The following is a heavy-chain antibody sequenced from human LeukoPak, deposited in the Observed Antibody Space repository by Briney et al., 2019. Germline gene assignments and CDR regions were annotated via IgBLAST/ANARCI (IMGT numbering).Heavy chain of an antibody. CDR3: ARGRPGYSHANCYYYMDV. CDR1: GGSISSSSYY. CDR2: IYYSGST. D-gene: IGHD5-18*01. V-gene: IGHV4-39*06. Sequence: SETLSLTCTVSGGSISSSSYYWGWIRQPPGKGLEWIGSIYYSGSTYYNPSLKSRVTISVDTSKNQFPLKLSSVTAADTAVYYCARGRPGYSHANCYYYMDVWGKGTTVTVSS. J-gene: IGHJ6*03.